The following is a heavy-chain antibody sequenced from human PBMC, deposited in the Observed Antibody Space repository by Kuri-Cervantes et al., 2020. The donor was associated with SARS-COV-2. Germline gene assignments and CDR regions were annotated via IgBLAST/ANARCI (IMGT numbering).Heavy chain of an antibody. CDR2: IYICGST. CDR3: AREETNIVVVPAAMNWFDP. J-gene: IGHJ5*02. CDR1: GGSISSYY. V-gene: IGHV4-4*07. Sequence: GSLRLSCTVSGGSISSYYWSWIRQPAGKGLEWIGRIYICGSTNYNPSLKSRVTMSADTSKNQFSLKLSSVTAADTAVYYCAREETNIVVVPAAMNWFDPWGQGTLVTVSS. D-gene: IGHD2-2*01.